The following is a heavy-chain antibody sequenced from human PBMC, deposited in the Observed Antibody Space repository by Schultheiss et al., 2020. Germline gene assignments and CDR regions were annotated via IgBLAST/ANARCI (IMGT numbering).Heavy chain of an antibody. J-gene: IGHJ6*02. CDR2: IYYSGST. CDR1: GGSISSYY. Sequence: SETLSLTCTVSGGSISSYYWCWIRQPPGQGLEWIGNIYYSGSTNYNPTLKSRVTISVDTSKNQFSLMLSSVTAADSAVYYCARYLWELSLHPPGNIYYYYYGMDVWGQGTTVTVSS. V-gene: IGHV4-59*01. CDR3: ARYLWELSLHPPGNIYYYYYGMDV. D-gene: IGHD3-16*02.